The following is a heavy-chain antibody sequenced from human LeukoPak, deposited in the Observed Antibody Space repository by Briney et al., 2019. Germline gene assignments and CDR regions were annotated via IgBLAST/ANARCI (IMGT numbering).Heavy chain of an antibody. CDR3: ATLGGFGELSRLQVVDI. J-gene: IGHJ3*02. Sequence: PSETLSLTCTVSGYSISSGYYWGWIRQPPGKGLEWIGSIYHSGSTYYNPSLKGRVTISVDTSKNQFSLKLSSVTAADTAVYYCATLGGFGELSRLQVVDIWGQGTMVTVSS. CDR1: GYSISSGYY. D-gene: IGHD3-10*01. V-gene: IGHV4-38-2*02. CDR2: IYHSGST.